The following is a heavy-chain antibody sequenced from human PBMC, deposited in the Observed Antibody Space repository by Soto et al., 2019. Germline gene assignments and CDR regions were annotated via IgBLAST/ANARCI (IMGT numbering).Heavy chain of an antibody. CDR2: ISYDGSNK. CDR3: ASAAAGMGGLGGY. CDR1: GFTFSSYG. J-gene: IGHJ4*02. Sequence: QVQLVESGGGVVQPGRSLRLSCAASGFTFSSYGMHWVRQAPGKGLEWVAVISYDGSNKYYADSVKGRFTISRDNSKNTLYLQMNSLRAEDTAVYYCASAAAGMGGLGGYWGQGTLVTVSS. V-gene: IGHV3-30*03. D-gene: IGHD6-13*01.